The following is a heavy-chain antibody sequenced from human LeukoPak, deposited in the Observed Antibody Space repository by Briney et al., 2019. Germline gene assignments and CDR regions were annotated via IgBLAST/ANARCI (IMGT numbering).Heavy chain of an antibody. D-gene: IGHD1-26*01. CDR2: INPSGGST. CDR3: ARGGKVGATLSSFDY. CDR1: GHTFTSYG. J-gene: IGHJ4*02. Sequence: GASVKVSCKASGHTFTSYGISWVRQAPGQGLEWMGIINPSGGSTSYAQKFQGRVTMTRDMSTSTVYMELSSLRSEDTAVYYCARGGKVGATLSSFDYWGQGTLVTVSS. V-gene: IGHV1-46*01.